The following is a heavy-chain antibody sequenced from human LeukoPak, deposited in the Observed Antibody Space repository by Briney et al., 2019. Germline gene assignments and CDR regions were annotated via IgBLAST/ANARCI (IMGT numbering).Heavy chain of an antibody. V-gene: IGHV3-7*01. CDR1: GFTFSSYW. CDR2: IKQDGSEK. Sequence: GGSLRLSCAASGFTFSSYWMSWVRQAPGKGLEWVANIKQDGSEKYYVDSVKGRFTISRDSGKNSLYLQMNSLRVEDTAVYYCARAVGSSGCDYWGQGTLSPSPQ. CDR3: ARAVGSSGCDY. J-gene: IGHJ4*02. D-gene: IGHD3-22*01.